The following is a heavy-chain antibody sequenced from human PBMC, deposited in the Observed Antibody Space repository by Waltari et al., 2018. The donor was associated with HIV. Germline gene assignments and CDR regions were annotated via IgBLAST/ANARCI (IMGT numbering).Heavy chain of an antibody. Sequence: QVQLLQSGAEVKEPGASLKVSCKASGYTFTGYYIHWVRQAPGQGLEWMGRINPNNGGTKYAQKLQGRVTMTRDTSISTAYMELSRLTSDDTAVYFCARVLRRSAETMWAFYFYMDVWGKGTTVTVSS. CDR3: ARVLRRSAETMWAFYFYMDV. CDR1: GYTFTGYY. J-gene: IGHJ6*03. D-gene: IGHD2-2*01. V-gene: IGHV1-2*06. CDR2: INPNNGGT.